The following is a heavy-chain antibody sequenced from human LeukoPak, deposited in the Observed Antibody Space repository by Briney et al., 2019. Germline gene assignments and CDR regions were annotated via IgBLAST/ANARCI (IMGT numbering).Heavy chain of an antibody. D-gene: IGHD6-19*01. CDR2: IIPIFGTA. CDR1: GGTFSSYA. Sequence: SVKVSCKAPGGTFSSYAISWVRQAPGQGLEWMGGIIPIFGTANYAQKFQGRVTITTDESTSTAYMELSSLRSEDTAVYYCARGAGTQYYYYYMDVWGKGTTVTVSS. CDR3: ARGAGTQYYYYYMDV. J-gene: IGHJ6*03. V-gene: IGHV1-69*05.